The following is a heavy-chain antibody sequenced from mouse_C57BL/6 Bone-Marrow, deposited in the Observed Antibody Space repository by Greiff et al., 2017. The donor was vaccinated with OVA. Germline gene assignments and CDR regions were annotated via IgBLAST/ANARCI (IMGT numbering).Heavy chain of an antibody. Sequence: VQLQQPGAELVMPGASVKLSCKASGYTFTSYWMHWVKQRPGQGLEWIGEIDPSDSYTNSNQKFKGKSTLSVEQSSSTASKQLSSLTSEDAAVDYCARDSNYLCDYWGQGTTLTVSS. V-gene: IGHV1-69*01. J-gene: IGHJ2*01. CDR3: ARDSNYLCDY. D-gene: IGHD2-5*01. CDR2: IDPSDSYT. CDR1: GYTFTSYW.